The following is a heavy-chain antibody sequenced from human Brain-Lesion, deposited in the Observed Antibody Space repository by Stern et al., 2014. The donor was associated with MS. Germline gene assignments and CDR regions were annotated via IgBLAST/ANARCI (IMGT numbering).Heavy chain of an antibody. CDR1: GYTFSSYD. CDR3: ARAVRNQLLSEY. CDR2: MNPYSGNT. D-gene: IGHD2-2*01. Sequence: QVQLVQSGAEVKKPGASVKVSCKASGYTFSSYDITWVRQASGHGLEWMGWMNPYSGNTGYAQKFKGRVSMTSDPSISTVYMELTSLTSDYTAVYFCARAVRNQLLSEYWGQGTLVTVSS. J-gene: IGHJ4*02. V-gene: IGHV1-8*01.